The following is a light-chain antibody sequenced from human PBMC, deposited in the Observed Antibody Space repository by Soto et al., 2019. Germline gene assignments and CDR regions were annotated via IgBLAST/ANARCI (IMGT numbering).Light chain of an antibody. CDR3: QQYHAFPLT. J-gene: IGKJ4*01. CDR1: ESIRGW. CDR2: DVS. Sequence: DIPMTQSPSTLSASVGDGVTITCRASESIRGWLAWYQMKPGKAPTVVIYDVSTLQSGVPSRFRGSGFGTEFTLTISSLQTDDFATYFCQQYHAFPLTFGGGTKVEMK. V-gene: IGKV1-5*01.